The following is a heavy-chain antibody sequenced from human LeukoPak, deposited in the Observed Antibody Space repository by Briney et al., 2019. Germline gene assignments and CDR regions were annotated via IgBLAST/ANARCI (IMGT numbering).Heavy chain of an antibody. Sequence: GESLKISCEGSGYTFSTYWVGWVRQIPGKGLEWMGIIYPGDADTRYSPSFQGQVTISADKSISTAYLQWSSLKASDTAMYSCTTPQGLTVAGSDYWGQGTLVTVSS. CDR3: TTPQGLTVAGSDY. J-gene: IGHJ4*02. D-gene: IGHD6-19*01. CDR1: GYTFSTYW. V-gene: IGHV5-51*01. CDR2: IYPGDADT.